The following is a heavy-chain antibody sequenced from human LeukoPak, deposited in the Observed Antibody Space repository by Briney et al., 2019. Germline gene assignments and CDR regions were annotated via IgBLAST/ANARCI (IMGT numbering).Heavy chain of an antibody. CDR1: GFTFSSYS. D-gene: IGHD3-3*01. V-gene: IGHV3-21*01. CDR3: ARGSEGFLEWFMDV. J-gene: IGHJ6*03. CDR2: ISSSSSYI. Sequence: PGGSLRLSCAASGFTFSSYSMNWVRQAPGKGLEWVSSISSSSSYIYYADSVKGRFTISRDNAKNSLYLQMNSLRAEDTAVYYCARGSEGFLEWFMDVWGKGTTVTVSS.